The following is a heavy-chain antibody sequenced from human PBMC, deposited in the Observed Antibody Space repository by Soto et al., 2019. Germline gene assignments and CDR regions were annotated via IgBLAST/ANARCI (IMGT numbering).Heavy chain of an antibody. V-gene: IGHV3-33*01. Sequence: QVQLVESGGGVVQPGRSLRLSCEASGFMFSTYAMHWVRQAPGKGLACVAFIWFDGSDKVYADSVKGRFTISRDNSKNTLYLQMNSLRAEDTAVYYCARDLTGGTLDYWGQGTLVTVSS. CDR2: IWFDGSDK. D-gene: IGHD6-13*01. CDR3: ARDLTGGTLDY. J-gene: IGHJ4*02. CDR1: GFMFSTYA.